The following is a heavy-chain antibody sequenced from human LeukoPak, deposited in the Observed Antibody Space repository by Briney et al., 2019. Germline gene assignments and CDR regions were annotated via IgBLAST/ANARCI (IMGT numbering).Heavy chain of an antibody. V-gene: IGHV3-49*04. CDR1: GFTFGDYA. Sequence: GGSLRLSCTASGFTFGDYAMSWVRQAPGKGLEWVGFIRSKAYGGKTEYAASVKGRFTISRDDSKSIAYLQMNGLKTEDTAVYYCTRVGSTYYDSSGYRASLFDYWGQGTLVTVSS. CDR3: TRVGSTYYDSSGYRASLFDY. D-gene: IGHD3-22*01. J-gene: IGHJ4*02. CDR2: IRSKAYGGKT.